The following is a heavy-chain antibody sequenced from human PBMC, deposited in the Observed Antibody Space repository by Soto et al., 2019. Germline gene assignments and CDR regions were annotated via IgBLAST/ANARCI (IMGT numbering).Heavy chain of an antibody. D-gene: IGHD3-3*01. CDR3: ARDPNYYDFWAGFYYFHGMDV. J-gene: IGHJ6*02. Sequence: QVQLVQSGAEVKKPGASVKVACKTSGYTFTNYFVHWVRQAPGQGLEWMGAINPGNRITNYALRFQGRVTMTRDTATNAVYLELSSLRSEETAVYSCARDPNYYDFWAGFYYFHGMDVWGQGTTVTVSS. CDR2: INPGNRIT. CDR1: GYTFTNYF. V-gene: IGHV1-46*01.